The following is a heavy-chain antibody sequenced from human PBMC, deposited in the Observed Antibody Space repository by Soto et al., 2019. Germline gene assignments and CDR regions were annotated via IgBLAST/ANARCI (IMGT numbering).Heavy chain of an antibody. CDR1: GASISVHSYY. J-gene: IGHJ5*02. D-gene: IGHD3-9*01. CDR3: TRRYNCNDNYFDP. Sequence: SETLSLTCTVSGASISVHSYYWTWIRQPPGKGLEWIGSSYYSGTTYFNPSLKSRATISVDTSKNQFSLRLTSVTAADTAIYYCTRRYNCNDNYFDPWGPGALVTVS. V-gene: IGHV4-39*01. CDR2: SYYSGTT.